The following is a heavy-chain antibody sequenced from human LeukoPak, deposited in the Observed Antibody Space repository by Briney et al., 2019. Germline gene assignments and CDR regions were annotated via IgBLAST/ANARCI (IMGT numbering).Heavy chain of an antibody. CDR1: GGSISSSSYY. V-gene: IGHV4-39*01. D-gene: IGHD4-17*01. Sequence: SETLSLTCTVSGGSISSSSYYWGWIRQPPGKGLEWIGSIYYSGSTYYNPSLKSRVTISADTSKNQFSLKLSSVTAADTAVYYCARQAQRSAFTVTTDYFDYWGQGTLVTVSS. CDR2: IYYSGST. J-gene: IGHJ4*02. CDR3: ARQAQRSAFTVTTDYFDY.